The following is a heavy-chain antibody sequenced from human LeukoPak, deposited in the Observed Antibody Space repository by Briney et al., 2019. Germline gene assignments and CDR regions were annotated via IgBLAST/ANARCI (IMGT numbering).Heavy chain of an antibody. V-gene: IGHV3-30*04. Sequence: AGGSLRLSCAASGFSFSTYAIHWVRQAPGRGLEWVAVISYDGRDKHHVDSVKGRFTISRDNSKNTLYLQMNSLRAEDTAVYYCAKDLVGGDYYDSSGYYYDPGNAFDIWGQGTMVTVSS. D-gene: IGHD3-22*01. CDR3: AKDLVGGDYYDSSGYYYDPGNAFDI. CDR2: ISYDGRDK. J-gene: IGHJ3*02. CDR1: GFSFSTYA.